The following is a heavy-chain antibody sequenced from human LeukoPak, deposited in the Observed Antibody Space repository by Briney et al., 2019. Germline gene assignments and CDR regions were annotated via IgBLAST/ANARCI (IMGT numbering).Heavy chain of an antibody. V-gene: IGHV1-18*01. CDR3: ARGRDYGDY. Sequence: GASVKVSCKASGYTFSTYGISWVRQAPGQGLEWMGWINTYNGNTNCARNLQGRVTMTTDTSTSTAYMELRSLRSDDTALYYCARGRDYGDYWGQGTLVTVSS. CDR2: INTYNGNT. J-gene: IGHJ4*02. CDR1: GYTFSTYG. D-gene: IGHD4-17*01.